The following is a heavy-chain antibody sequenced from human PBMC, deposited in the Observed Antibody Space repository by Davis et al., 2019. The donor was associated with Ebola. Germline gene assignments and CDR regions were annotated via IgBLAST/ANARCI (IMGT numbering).Heavy chain of an antibody. CDR1: GGSISSYY. CDR3: ARVGSYRYWYFDL. Sequence: PSETLSLTCTVSGGSISSYYWSWIRQPPGKGLEWIGYIYYSGSTNYNPSLKSRVTISVDRSKNQFSLKLSSVTAADTAVYYCARVGSYRYWYFDLWGRGTLVTVSS. CDR2: IYYSGST. J-gene: IGHJ2*01. V-gene: IGHV4-59*01. D-gene: IGHD1-26*01.